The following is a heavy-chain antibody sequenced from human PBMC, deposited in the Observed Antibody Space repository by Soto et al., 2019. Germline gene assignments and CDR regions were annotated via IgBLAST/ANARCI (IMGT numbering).Heavy chain of an antibody. J-gene: IGHJ4*02. CDR2: INAGNGNT. V-gene: IGHV1-3*01. CDR3: ARTDYYYLDY. Sequence: QVQLVQSGAEVKKPGASVKVSCKASGYTFTSYAMHWVRQAPGQGLEWMGWINAGNGNTKYSQKLQGRVTITRDTYASTAYMELSSLRSEDTAVYYCARTDYYYLDYWGQGTLVTVSS. D-gene: IGHD3-10*01. CDR1: GYTFTSYA.